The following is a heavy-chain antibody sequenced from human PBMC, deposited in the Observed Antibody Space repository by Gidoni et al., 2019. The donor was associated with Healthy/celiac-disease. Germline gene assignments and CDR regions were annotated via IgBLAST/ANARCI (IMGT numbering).Heavy chain of an antibody. V-gene: IGHV3-64*01. CDR3: ARDSAYYDFWSGHPDF. CDR2: ISSNGGST. J-gene: IGHJ4*02. CDR1: GFTFSRHA. D-gene: IGHD3-3*01. Sequence: EVQLVESGGGLVQPGGSRRLSCAASGFTFSRHAMHWVRQAPGTGLEYVSAISSNGGSTYYGNSVKGRFTISSDNSKHTLYLQMGSLRAEDMAVYYCARDSAYYDFWSGHPDFWGQGTLVTVSS.